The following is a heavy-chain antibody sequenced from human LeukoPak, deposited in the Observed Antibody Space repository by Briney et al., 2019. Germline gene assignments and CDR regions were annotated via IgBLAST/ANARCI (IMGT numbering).Heavy chain of an antibody. CDR1: GGSIGNRSYY. CDR3: ARQPGSGSYDY. CDR2: IYYSGST. Sequence: SETLSLTCTISGGSIGNRSYYWAWIRQPPGKGLEWIGTIYYSGSTYYNPSLKSRVTISVDTSKNQFSLKLSSVTAADTAVYYCARQPGSGSYDYWGQGTLVTVSS. J-gene: IGHJ4*02. D-gene: IGHD1-26*01. V-gene: IGHV4-39*01.